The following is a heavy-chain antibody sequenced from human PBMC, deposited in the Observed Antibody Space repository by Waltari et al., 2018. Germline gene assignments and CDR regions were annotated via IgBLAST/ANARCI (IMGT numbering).Heavy chain of an antibody. V-gene: IGHV4-61*09. CDR1: GGSISSGSYY. D-gene: IGHD6-13*01. Sequence: QVQLQESGPGLVKPSQTLSLTCTVSGGSISSGSYYWSWIRQPAGKGLEWIGYIYTSGSTNYNPSLKSRVTISVDTSKNQFSLKLSSVTAADTAVYYCAREGQQLANGPSWFDPWGQGTLVTVSS. CDR2: IYTSGST. CDR3: AREGQQLANGPSWFDP. J-gene: IGHJ5*02.